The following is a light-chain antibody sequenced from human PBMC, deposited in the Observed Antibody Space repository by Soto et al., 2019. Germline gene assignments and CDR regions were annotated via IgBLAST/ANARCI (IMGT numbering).Light chain of an antibody. J-gene: IGKJ2*01. CDR1: QSVSSSY. CDR3: QQYGSSHLT. CDR2: GAS. V-gene: IGKV3-20*01. Sequence: EIVLTQSPGTLSLSPGERATLSCRASQSVSSSYLAWYQQKPGQAPRLLIYGASSRATGIPDRFSGSGSGTDFTLTISRLEPEDFAVYYCQQYGSSHLTFGQGNKLEIK.